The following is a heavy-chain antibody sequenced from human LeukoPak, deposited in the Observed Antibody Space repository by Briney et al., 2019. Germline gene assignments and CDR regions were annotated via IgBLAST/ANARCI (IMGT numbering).Heavy chain of an antibody. D-gene: IGHD5-24*01. J-gene: IGHJ4*02. CDR1: GYTFTAYY. CDR2: INPSTGGT. V-gene: IGHV1-2*06. Sequence: GASEKVSCKASGYTFTAYYMHWVRQAPGQGLEWMGRINPSTGGTNYAQKFQGRVTMTRDTSISTAYMDLRGLRSDDTAMYYCATRDGYKFDFWGQGILVTVSS. CDR3: ATRDGYKFDF.